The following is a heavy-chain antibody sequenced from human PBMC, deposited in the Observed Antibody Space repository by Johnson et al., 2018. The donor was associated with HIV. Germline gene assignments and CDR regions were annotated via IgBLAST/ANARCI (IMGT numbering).Heavy chain of an antibody. D-gene: IGHD4-23*01. CDR3: ARDDYGGLDAFDI. J-gene: IGHJ3*02. Sequence: ESGGGLVQPGGSLRLSCAASGFTLSSYWMHWVRQAPGKGLVWVSRINSDGSSTSYADSVKGRFTISRDNAKNTLYLQMNSLRAEDTAVYYCARDDYGGLDAFDIWGQGTMVTVSS. CDR1: GFTLSSYW. V-gene: IGHV3-74*02. CDR2: INSDGSST.